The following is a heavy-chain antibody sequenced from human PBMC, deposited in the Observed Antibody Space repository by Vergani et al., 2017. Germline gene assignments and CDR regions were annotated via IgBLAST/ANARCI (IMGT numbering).Heavy chain of an antibody. J-gene: IGHJ4*02. Sequence: QVQLVQSGAEVKKPGSSVKVSCKASGGTFSSYAISWVRQAPGQGLEWMGRIIPILGIANYAQKFQGRVTITADKSTSTAYMELSRLRSDDTAVYYCARLVDAPDYDFWSGALLYWGQGTLVTVSS. CDR2: IIPILGIA. CDR1: GGTFSSYA. CDR3: ARLVDAPDYDFWSGALLY. D-gene: IGHD3-3*01. V-gene: IGHV1-69*04.